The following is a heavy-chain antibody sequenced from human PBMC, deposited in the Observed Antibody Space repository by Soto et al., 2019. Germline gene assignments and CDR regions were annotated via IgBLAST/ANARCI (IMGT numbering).Heavy chain of an antibody. CDR3: AKAAYSSGWYPNPQYYGMDV. CDR1: GFTFSSYG. Sequence: GGSLRLSCAAPGFTFSSYGMHWVRQAPGKGLEWVAVISYDGSNKYYADSVKGRFTISRDNSKNTLYLQMNSLRAEDTAVYYCAKAAYSSGWYPNPQYYGMDVWGQGTTVTVSS. CDR2: ISYDGSNK. J-gene: IGHJ6*02. D-gene: IGHD6-19*01. V-gene: IGHV3-30*18.